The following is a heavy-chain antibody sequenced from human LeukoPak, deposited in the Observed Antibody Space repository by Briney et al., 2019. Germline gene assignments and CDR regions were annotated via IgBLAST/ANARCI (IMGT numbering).Heavy chain of an antibody. CDR2: FDPEDGET. CDR1: GYTLTELS. D-gene: IGHD6-13*01. Sequence: ASVKVSCKVSGYTLTELSMHWVRPAPGKGREWVGGFDPEDGETIYAQKFQGRVTMTEDTSTDTAYMELSSLRSEDTAVYYCATLGDGYLSSTYPRVDYWGQGTLVTVSS. CDR3: ATLGDGYLSSTYPRVDY. J-gene: IGHJ4*02. V-gene: IGHV1-24*01.